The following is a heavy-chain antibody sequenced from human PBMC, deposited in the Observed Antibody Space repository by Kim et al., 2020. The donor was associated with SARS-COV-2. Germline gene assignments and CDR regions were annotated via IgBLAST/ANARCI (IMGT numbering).Heavy chain of an antibody. V-gene: IGHV4-4*02. J-gene: IGHJ6*02. D-gene: IGHD6-13*01. CDR3: ASAGSYYYYYGMDV. Sequence: NPSLKSRVIISVDKSKVQFSLKLSTVTAADTAVYYCASAGSYYYYYGMDVWGQGITVTVSS.